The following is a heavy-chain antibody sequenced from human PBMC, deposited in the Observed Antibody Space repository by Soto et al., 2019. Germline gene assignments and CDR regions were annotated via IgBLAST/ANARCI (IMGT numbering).Heavy chain of an antibody. CDR1: GFTFSSYG. J-gene: IGHJ4*02. CDR3: AKDIGSSSWYWSATLDY. D-gene: IGHD6-13*01. V-gene: IGHV3-30*18. CDR2: VSYDGTNK. Sequence: QVQLVESGGGVVQPGRSLRLSCAASGFTFSSYGMHWVRQAPGKGLEWVAVVSYDGTNKYYGDSVKGRFTISRDNSKNTLYLQMNSLRADDTAVYYCAKDIGSSSWYWSATLDYWGQGTLVTVSS.